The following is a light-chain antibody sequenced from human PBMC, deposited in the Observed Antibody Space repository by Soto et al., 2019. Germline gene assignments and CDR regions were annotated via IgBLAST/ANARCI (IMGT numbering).Light chain of an antibody. CDR3: QQYNSYLYT. CDR2: DAS. Sequence: DIQMTQSPSTLSASVGDRVTITCRASQSISSWLAWYQQKPGKAPKLLIYDASSLESGVPSSFSGSGSGTEFTPTISSLQPDDVATYYCQQYNSYLYTFGHGTKLEIK. J-gene: IGKJ2*01. V-gene: IGKV1-5*01. CDR1: QSISSW.